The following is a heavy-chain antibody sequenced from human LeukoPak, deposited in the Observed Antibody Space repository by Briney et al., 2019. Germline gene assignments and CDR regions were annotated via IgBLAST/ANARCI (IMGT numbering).Heavy chain of an antibody. V-gene: IGHV1-2*02. J-gene: IGHJ4*02. CDR2: INPNSGDT. CDR3: ARVGRYYGSGSFYYFDY. Sequence: AASVKVSCKASGYTFTGYYMHWVRQAPGQGLEWMGWINPNSGDTNYAEKFQGRVTMTRDTSISTAYMDLRRLRSDDTAVYYCARVGRYYGSGSFYYFDYWGQGTLVTVSS. D-gene: IGHD3-10*01. CDR1: GYTFTGYY.